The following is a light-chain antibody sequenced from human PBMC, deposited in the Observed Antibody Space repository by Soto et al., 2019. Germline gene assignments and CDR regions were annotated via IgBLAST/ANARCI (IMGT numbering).Light chain of an antibody. V-gene: IGLV2-14*01. CDR2: DVV. Sequence: QSALTQPASVSGSPGQSITISCTGTSSDVGGYNYVSWYQQHPGKAPKLMIYDVVNRPSGVSNRFSGSKSGNAPSLTISGLQSADEADYYCSSYTSSDTLVFGTGTKVTVL. CDR3: SSYTSSDTLV. CDR1: SSDVGGYNY. J-gene: IGLJ1*01.